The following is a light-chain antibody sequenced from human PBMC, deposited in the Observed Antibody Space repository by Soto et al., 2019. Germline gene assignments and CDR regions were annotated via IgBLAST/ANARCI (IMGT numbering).Light chain of an antibody. Sequence: VMTQSPGILSVSPGERVTLFCRASQNVVNNIAWYQVKPSQPPRLLIYASSTRATGITATFSGSGSETQFSLTISSLQSEDSAVYYCQQYYHWGLSFGGGTKVEI. CDR1: QNVVNN. J-gene: IGKJ4*01. CDR2: ASS. V-gene: IGKV3D-15*01. CDR3: QQYYHWGLS.